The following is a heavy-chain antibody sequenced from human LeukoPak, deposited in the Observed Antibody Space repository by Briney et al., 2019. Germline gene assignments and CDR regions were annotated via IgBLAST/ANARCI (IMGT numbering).Heavy chain of an antibody. V-gene: IGHV3-9*01. CDR2: ISWNSGSI. D-gene: IGHD6-13*01. CDR3: AAQYSSSWYTYPSDY. J-gene: IGHJ4*02. CDR1: GFTFDDYA. Sequence: PGGSLRLSCAASGFTFDDYAMHWVRQALGKGLEWVSGISWNSGSIGYADSVKGRFTISRDNAKNSLYLQMNSLRAEDTALYYCAAQYSSSWYTYPSDYWGQGTLVTVSS.